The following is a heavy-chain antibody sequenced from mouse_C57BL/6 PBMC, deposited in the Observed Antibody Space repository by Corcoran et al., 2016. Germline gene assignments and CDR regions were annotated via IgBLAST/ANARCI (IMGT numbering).Heavy chain of an antibody. CDR3: ASETDGAMYY. CDR1: GYTFTTSG. Sequence: QIQLVQSGPELTKPGETIKISCKASGYTFTTSGLSWVKQAPGKGLKWMGWINTYSGVPTYADDFKVRFAFSLETSASTAYLQINNLKNEATATYFCASETDGAMYYWGQGTSVTVSS. CDR2: INTYSGVP. V-gene: IGHV9-3*01. J-gene: IGHJ4*01.